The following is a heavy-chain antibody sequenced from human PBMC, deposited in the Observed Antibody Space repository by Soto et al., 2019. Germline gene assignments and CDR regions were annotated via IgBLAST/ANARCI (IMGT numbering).Heavy chain of an antibody. J-gene: IGHJ4*02. D-gene: IGHD3-22*01. CDR3: ARPNDSSGYYPLIY. CDR2: IYYTGST. Sequence: ETLSLTCTVSGGSLSSYYWSWIRQPPGKGLEWIGYIYYTGSTNYNPSLKSRVTISVDTSKNQFSLKLSSVTAADTAVYYCARPNDSSGYYPLIYWGQGTPVTVSS. CDR1: GGSLSSYY. V-gene: IGHV4-59*01.